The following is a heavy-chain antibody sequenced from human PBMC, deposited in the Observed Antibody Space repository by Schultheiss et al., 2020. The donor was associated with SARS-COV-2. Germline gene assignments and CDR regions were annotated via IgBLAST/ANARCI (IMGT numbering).Heavy chain of an antibody. Sequence: GGSLRLSCVASGFTFSRYAMSWVRQAPGKGLEWVAGISGTGYSTYYGDSVRGRFTISRDNAKNSLFLQMNSLRAEDTAVYYCARDFSYKQWLTDFDYWGQGTLVTVSS. CDR1: GFTFSRYA. CDR3: ARDFSYKQWLTDFDY. J-gene: IGHJ4*02. V-gene: IGHV3-23*01. D-gene: IGHD6-19*01. CDR2: ISGTGYST.